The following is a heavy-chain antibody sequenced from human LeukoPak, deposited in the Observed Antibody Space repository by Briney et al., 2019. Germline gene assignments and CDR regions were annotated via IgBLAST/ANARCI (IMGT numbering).Heavy chain of an antibody. Sequence: GGSLRLSCAAFRFIFSSYAMHWVRQAPGKGLEWVAVISYDGSNEYYADSVKGRFTISRDNSKNTLYLQMNSLRPDDTAVYYCARSGYDSRGYFAYYFDYWGRGTLVTVSS. CDR2: ISYDGSNE. J-gene: IGHJ4*02. V-gene: IGHV3-30-3*01. D-gene: IGHD3-22*01. CDR1: RFIFSSYA. CDR3: ARSGYDSRGYFAYYFDY.